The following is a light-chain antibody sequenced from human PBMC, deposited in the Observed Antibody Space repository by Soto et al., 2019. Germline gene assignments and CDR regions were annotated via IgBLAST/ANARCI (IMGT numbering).Light chain of an antibody. CDR2: DAS. CDR1: QSISSW. V-gene: IGKV1-5*01. J-gene: IGKJ1*01. Sequence: DIQMTQSPSALSASVGDRVTITCRASQSISSWLAWYQEKPGKAPRLLIYDASYLERGVPSRFSGSGSGTEFTLTISDLQPDDLGTHYCQQYNNFWTFGPGTKVEI. CDR3: QQYNNFWT.